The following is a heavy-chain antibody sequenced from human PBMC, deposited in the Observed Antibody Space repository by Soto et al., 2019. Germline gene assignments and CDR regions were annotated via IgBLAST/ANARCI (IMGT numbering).Heavy chain of an antibody. J-gene: IGHJ6*04. D-gene: IGHD6-6*01. CDR1: GGSLSGYY. Sequence: SETLSLTGAVCGGSLSGYYGIWIRQPPGKGLEWIGELNHSGSTNYNPSLKSRVTISVDTSKNQFSLKLSSVTAADTAVDYCARGLMQQRRGRAARPEGYYGREGWGKGTTVRVSS. CDR3: ARGLMQQRRGRAARPEGYYGREG. V-gene: IGHV4-34*01. CDR2: LNHSGST.